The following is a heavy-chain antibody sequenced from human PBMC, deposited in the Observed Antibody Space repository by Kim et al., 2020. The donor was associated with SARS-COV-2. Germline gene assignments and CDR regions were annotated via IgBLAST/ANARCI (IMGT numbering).Heavy chain of an antibody. V-gene: IGHV3-33*01. CDR1: GFTFSSYG. J-gene: IGHJ4*02. Sequence: GGSLRLSCAASGFTFSSYGMHWVRQAPGKGLEWVAVIWYDGSNKYYADSVKGRFTISRDNSKNTLYLQMNSLRAEDTAVYYCARDLYCTNGVCYSYFDYWGQGTLVTVSS. CDR3: ARDLYCTNGVCYSYFDY. D-gene: IGHD2-8*01. CDR2: IWYDGSNK.